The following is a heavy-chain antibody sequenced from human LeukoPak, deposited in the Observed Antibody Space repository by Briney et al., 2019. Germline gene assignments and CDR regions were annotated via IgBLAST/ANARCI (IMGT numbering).Heavy chain of an antibody. CDR1: GYTFTGYY. D-gene: IGHD1-7*01. J-gene: IGHJ6*02. CDR3: ARDPGSYNWNYGAMDV. CDR2: INPNSGGT. Sequence: GASVKVSCKASGYTFTGYYMHWVRQAPGQGLEWMGWINPNSGGTNYAQKFQGWVTMTRDTSISTAYMELSRLRSDDTAVYYCARDPGSYNWNYGAMDVWGQGTTVTVSS. V-gene: IGHV1-2*04.